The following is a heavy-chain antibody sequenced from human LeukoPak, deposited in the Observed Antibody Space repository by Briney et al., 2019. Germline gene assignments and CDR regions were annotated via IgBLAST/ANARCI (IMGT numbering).Heavy chain of an antibody. D-gene: IGHD1-26*01. J-gene: IGHJ5*02. CDR1: GFTFSSHS. CDR2: ISSSSTYI. Sequence: GGSLRLSCSASGFTFSSHSMNWVRQAPGKGLEWVSCISSSSTYIKYTDSVKRRFTISRDKAKNSLYLQVNSLRAEDTAVYYCVRDAGTYLSFDPWGQGTLVTVSS. V-gene: IGHV3-21*01. CDR3: VRDAGTYLSFDP.